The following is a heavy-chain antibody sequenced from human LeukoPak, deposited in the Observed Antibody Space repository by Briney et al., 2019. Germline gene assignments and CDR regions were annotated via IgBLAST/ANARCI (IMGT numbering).Heavy chain of an antibody. D-gene: IGHD1-26*01. J-gene: IGHJ6*02. V-gene: IGHV1-18*01. CDR2: ISAYNGNT. CDR3: AVGYDYHYGLDV. Sequence: ASVRVSCKASGYTFTTHGISWVRQAPGQGLEWMGWISAYNGNTNYAQNLQGRVTMTTDTSTHTAYMELRSLSSDDTAVYYCAVGYDYHYGLDVWGQGTTVTVSS. CDR1: GYTFTTHG.